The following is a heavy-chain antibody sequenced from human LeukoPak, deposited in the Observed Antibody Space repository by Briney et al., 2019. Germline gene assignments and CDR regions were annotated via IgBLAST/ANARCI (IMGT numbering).Heavy chain of an antibody. CDR2: IYHSGST. Sequence: SQTLSLTCAVSGGSISSGGYSWSWIRQPPGKGLEWIGYIYHSGSTYYNPSLKSRVTISVDTSKNQFSLKLSSVTAADTAVYYCARGNPNDSSGYRYFDYWGQGTLVTVSS. J-gene: IGHJ4*02. CDR1: GGSISSGGYS. CDR3: ARGNPNDSSGYRYFDY. V-gene: IGHV4-30-2*01. D-gene: IGHD3-22*01.